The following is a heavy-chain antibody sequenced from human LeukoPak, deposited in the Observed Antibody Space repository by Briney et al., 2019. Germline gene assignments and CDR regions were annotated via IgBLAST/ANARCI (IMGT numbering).Heavy chain of an antibody. CDR2: ISYDGSNK. D-gene: IGHD7-27*01. CDR3: ARVALGMGLDY. Sequence: EGSLRLSCAASGFTFSSYAMHWVRQAPGKGLEWVAVISYDGSNKYYADSVKGRFTISRDNSKNTLYLQMNSLRAEDTAVYYCARVALGMGLDYWGQGTLVTVSS. J-gene: IGHJ4*02. V-gene: IGHV3-30-3*01. CDR1: GFTFSSYA.